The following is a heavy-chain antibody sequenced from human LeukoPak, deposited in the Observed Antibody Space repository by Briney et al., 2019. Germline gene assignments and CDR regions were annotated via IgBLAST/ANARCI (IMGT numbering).Heavy chain of an antibody. CDR3: AREGYSSGWYRFDP. J-gene: IGHJ5*02. CDR2: INHSGST. Sequence: SETLSLTCAVYGGSFSGYYWSWLRQPPGKGLEWIGEINHSGSTNYNPSLKSRATISVDTSKNQFSLKLSSVTAADTAVYYCAREGYSSGWYRFDPWGQGTLVTVSS. CDR1: GGSFSGYY. D-gene: IGHD6-19*01. V-gene: IGHV4-34*01.